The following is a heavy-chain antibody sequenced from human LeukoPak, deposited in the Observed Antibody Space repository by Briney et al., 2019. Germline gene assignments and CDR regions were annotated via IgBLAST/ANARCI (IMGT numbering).Heavy chain of an antibody. CDR2: ISYDVSNK. J-gene: IGHJ4*02. CDR3: ARDRSQRAYSYGPDGE. V-gene: IGHV3-30*01. Sequence: GGSLRLSCAASGFTFSSYAMHWVRQAPGKGLEWAAVISYDVSNKFYADSVKGRFTISRDNSKNTLSLQMNSLRAEDTAVYYCARDRSQRAYSYGPDGEWGQGTLVTVSS. CDR1: GFTFSSYA. D-gene: IGHD5-18*01.